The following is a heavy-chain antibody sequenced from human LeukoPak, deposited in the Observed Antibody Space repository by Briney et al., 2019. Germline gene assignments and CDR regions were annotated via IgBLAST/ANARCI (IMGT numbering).Heavy chain of an antibody. V-gene: IGHV3-33*01. Sequence: PGGSLRLSCAASGFILSTYGMHWVRQAPGKGLEWVAVIWHDGKIEHYADSVKGRFTISRDNSRATLYLQMNSLRAEDTAVYYCARDLTPLIQLWPRSLDYNYGMDVWGQGTTVTVSS. CDR2: IWHDGKIE. CDR3: ARDLTPLIQLWPRSLDYNYGMDV. D-gene: IGHD5-24*01. CDR1: GFILSTYG. J-gene: IGHJ6*02.